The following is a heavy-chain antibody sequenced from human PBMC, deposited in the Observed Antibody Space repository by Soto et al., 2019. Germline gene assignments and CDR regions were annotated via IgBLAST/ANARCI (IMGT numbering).Heavy chain of an antibody. Sequence: PSETLSLTSTVSGGSISREGYYCSWFRQHPWKGRVWIGDMYYSGTTYHNPSLRSRLTISGDASKNQFSLKLSSVTDADTALYYCARGRGYSYGPYYFDYWGQGTLVTVSS. D-gene: IGHD5-18*01. V-gene: IGHV4-31*03. J-gene: IGHJ4*02. CDR2: MYYSGTT. CDR1: GGSISREGYY. CDR3: ARGRGYSYGPYYFDY.